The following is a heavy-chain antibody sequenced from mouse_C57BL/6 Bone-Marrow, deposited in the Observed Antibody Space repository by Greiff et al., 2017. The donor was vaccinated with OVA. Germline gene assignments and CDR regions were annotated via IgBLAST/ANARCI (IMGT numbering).Heavy chain of an antibody. CDR1: GFTFSSYT. Sequence: EVKLMESGGGLVKPGGSLKLSCAASGFTFSSYTMSWVRQTPEKRLEWVATISGGGGNTYYPDSVKGRFTISRDNAKNTLYLQMSSLRSEDTALYYCARRGDYDSMYYFDYWGQGTTLTVSS. CDR2: ISGGGGNT. J-gene: IGHJ2*01. CDR3: ARRGDYDSMYYFDY. D-gene: IGHD2-4*01. V-gene: IGHV5-9*01.